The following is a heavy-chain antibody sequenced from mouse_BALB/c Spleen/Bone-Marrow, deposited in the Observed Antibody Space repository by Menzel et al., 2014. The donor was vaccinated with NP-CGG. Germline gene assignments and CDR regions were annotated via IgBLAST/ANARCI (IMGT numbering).Heavy chain of an antibody. CDR3: ARLSYYGNLFV. D-gene: IGHD1-1*01. J-gene: IGHJ1*01. V-gene: IGHV4-1*02. CDR1: GFDFSRYR. CDR2: INPDSSTI. Sequence: EVKLVESGGGLVQPGGSLKLSCAASGFDFSRYRMSWVRQVPGKGLEWIGEINPDSSTINYTPSLKDKFIISRDNARNTLYLQMSRVRSEDSALYYCARLSYYGNLFVWGAGTTVTVSS.